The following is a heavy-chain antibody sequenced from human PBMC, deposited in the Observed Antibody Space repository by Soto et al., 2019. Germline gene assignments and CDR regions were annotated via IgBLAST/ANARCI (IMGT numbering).Heavy chain of an antibody. D-gene: IGHD4-4*01. V-gene: IGHV2-26*01. J-gene: IGHJ4*02. Sequence: SGTTPVNPTQTLTLACTVSGFSLSDARVGVSWIRQPPGKPLEWLARILSNDEKSYSTSLFTRLTISKDAPNSQLVLTMTNMGPLDTATYFCARIRGYSRGCYPNDVWGQGFLATVHS. CDR2: ILSNDEK. CDR1: GFSLSDARVG. CDR3: ARIRGYSRGCYPNDV.